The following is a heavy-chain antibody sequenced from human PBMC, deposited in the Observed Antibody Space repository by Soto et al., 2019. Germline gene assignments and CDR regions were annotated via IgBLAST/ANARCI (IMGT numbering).Heavy chain of an antibody. V-gene: IGHV1-69*13. CDR3: ARHPTYYYDRGAFDI. Sequence: GASVKVSCKASGGTFSSYAISWVRQAPGQGLEWMGGIIPIFGTANYAQKFQGRVTITADESTSTAYMELSSLRSEDTAVYYCARHPTYYYDRGAFDIWGQGTMVTV. CDR2: IIPIFGTA. J-gene: IGHJ3*02. CDR1: GGTFSSYA. D-gene: IGHD3-22*01.